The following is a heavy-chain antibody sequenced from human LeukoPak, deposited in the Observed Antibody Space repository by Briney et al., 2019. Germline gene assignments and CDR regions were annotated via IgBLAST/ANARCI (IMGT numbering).Heavy chain of an antibody. J-gene: IGHJ4*02. CDR3: ARDGIVVPAAIDY. D-gene: IGHD2-2*01. CDR1: GFTFSDYY. V-gene: IGHV3-11*06. CDR2: ISSSSSYT. Sequence: PGGSLRLSCAASGFTFSDYYMSWIRQAPGEGLEWVSYISSSSSYTNYADSVKGRFTISRDNAKNSLYLQMNSLRAEDTAVYYCARDGIVVPAAIDYWGQGTLVTVSS.